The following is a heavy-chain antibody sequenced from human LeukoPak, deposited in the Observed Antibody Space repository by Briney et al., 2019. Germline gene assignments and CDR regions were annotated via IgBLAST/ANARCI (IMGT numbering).Heavy chain of an antibody. CDR1: GSTFSSYS. D-gene: IGHD4-17*01. CDR3: ARDFNDYGDYDLP. V-gene: IGHV3-21*01. J-gene: IGHJ5*02. CDR2: ISSSSSYI. Sequence: GGSLRLSCAASGSTFSSYSMNWVRQAPGKGLEWVSSISSSSSYIYYADSVKGRFTISRDNAKNSLYLQMNSLRAEDTAVYYCARDFNDYGDYDLPWGQGTLVTVSS.